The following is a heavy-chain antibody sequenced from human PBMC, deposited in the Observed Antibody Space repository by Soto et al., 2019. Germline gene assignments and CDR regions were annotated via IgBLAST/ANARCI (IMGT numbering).Heavy chain of an antibody. CDR3: ARVTALRYFDWLYPTYYYFDY. D-gene: IGHD3-9*01. J-gene: IGHJ4*02. Sequence: PSETLSLTCAVYGGSFSGYYWSWIRQPPGKGLEWIGEINHSGSTNYNPSLKSRVTISVDTSKNQFSLKLSSVTAADTAVYYCARVTALRYFDWLYPTYYYFDYWGQGTLVTVSS. CDR2: INHSGST. V-gene: IGHV4-34*01. CDR1: GGSFSGYY.